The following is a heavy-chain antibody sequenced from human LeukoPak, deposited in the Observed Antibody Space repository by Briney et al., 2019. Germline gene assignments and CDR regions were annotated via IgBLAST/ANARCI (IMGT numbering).Heavy chain of an antibody. CDR2: ISSSGSTT. CDR3: ARDRYMFAY. J-gene: IGHJ4*02. Sequence: GGSLRLSCEASGFAFSSFEMHWVRQAPGKGLEWVSYISSSGSTTYYADSVKGRFTISRDNAKNSLYLQMNSLRVEDTAVYYCARDRYMFAYWGQGTLVTVSS. CDR1: GFAFSSFE. D-gene: IGHD1-14*01. V-gene: IGHV3-48*03.